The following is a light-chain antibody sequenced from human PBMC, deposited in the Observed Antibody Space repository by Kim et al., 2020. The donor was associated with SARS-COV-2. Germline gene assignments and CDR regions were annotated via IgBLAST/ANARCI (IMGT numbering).Light chain of an antibody. V-gene: IGKV3D-20*01. CDR3: QQYGGSPWT. CDR2: DAS. Sequence: EIVFTQSPATLSLSPGERATLPCRASQSVSRSNLAWYQQKPGLAPRLLIYDASNRATGIPDRFSGSGSGTDFTLTISRLEPEDFAVYYCQQYGGSPWTFGQGTKVDIK. CDR1: QSVSRSN. J-gene: IGKJ1*01.